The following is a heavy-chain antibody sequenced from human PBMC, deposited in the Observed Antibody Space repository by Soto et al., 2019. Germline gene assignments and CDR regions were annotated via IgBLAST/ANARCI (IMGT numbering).Heavy chain of an antibody. CDR2: ISAYNGNT. CDR3: ARDGAAMVFSQIDY. D-gene: IGHD5-18*01. Sequence: ASVKVSCKASGYTFTSYGISWVRQAPGQGLEWMGWISAYNGNTNYAQKLQGRVTMTADTSTSTAYMELRSLRSDDTAVYYCARDGAAMVFSQIDYWGQGTLVTVSS. V-gene: IGHV1-18*04. J-gene: IGHJ4*02. CDR1: GYTFTSYG.